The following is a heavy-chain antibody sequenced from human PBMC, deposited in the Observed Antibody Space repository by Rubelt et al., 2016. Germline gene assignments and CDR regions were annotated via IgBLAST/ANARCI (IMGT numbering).Heavy chain of an antibody. J-gene: IGHJ4*02. V-gene: IGHV4-59*08. CDR2: IYYSGDT. D-gene: IGHD6-19*01. CDR1: GGSIRSHD. CDR3: ARQLTYTRGWYFDQ. Sequence: QMQLQESGPGLVKPSETLSLTCTVSGGSIRSHDWSWIRQPPGKGLEWIGYIYYSGDTNYNPSFESRVTISVYTSKNQFSLKLSSVTAADTAVYYCARQLTYTRGWYFDQLGQGTLVTVSS.